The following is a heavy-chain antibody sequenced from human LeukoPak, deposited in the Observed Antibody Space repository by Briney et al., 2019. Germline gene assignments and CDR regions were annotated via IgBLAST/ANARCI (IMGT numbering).Heavy chain of an antibody. Sequence: PGGSLRLSCAASGFAFGSYEMNWVRQAPGKGLEWVSYISSSSSTIYYADSVKGRFTISRDNAKNSLYLQMNSLRAEDTAVYYCARDPTSSVADYWGQGTLVTVSS. CDR1: GFAFGSYE. CDR2: ISSSSSTI. V-gene: IGHV3-48*03. D-gene: IGHD2-2*01. J-gene: IGHJ4*02. CDR3: ARDPTSSVADY.